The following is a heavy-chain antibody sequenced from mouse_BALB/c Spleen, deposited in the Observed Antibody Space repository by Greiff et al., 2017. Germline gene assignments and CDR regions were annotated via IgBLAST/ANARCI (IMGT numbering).Heavy chain of an antibody. CDR3: ARGLGLRGNYFDY. J-gene: IGHJ2*01. CDR2: ISDGGSYT. Sequence: EVHLVESGGGLVKPGGSLKLSCAASGFTFSDYYMYWVRQTPEKRLEWVATISDGGSYTYYPDSVKGRFTISRDNAKNNLYLQMSSLKSEDTAMYYCARGLGLRGNYFDYWGQGTTLTVSS. D-gene: IGHD3-1*01. CDR1: GFTFSDYY. V-gene: IGHV5-4*02.